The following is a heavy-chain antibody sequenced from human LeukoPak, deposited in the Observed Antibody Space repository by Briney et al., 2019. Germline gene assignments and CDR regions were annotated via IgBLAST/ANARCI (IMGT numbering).Heavy chain of an antibody. CDR1: GFTFSDYY. J-gene: IGHJ4*02. CDR3: AKVRGGSIAAATLDY. D-gene: IGHD6-13*01. CDR2: IRYDGSNK. V-gene: IGHV3-30*02. Sequence: GGSLRLSCAASGFTFSDYYMSWIRQAPGKGLEWVAFIRYDGSNKYYADSVKGRFTISRDNSKNTLYLQMNSLRAEDTAVYYCAKVRGGSIAAATLDYWGQGTLVTVSS.